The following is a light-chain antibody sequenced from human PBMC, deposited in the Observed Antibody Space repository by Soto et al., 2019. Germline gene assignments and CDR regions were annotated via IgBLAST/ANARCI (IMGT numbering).Light chain of an antibody. CDR3: YQYNNWSPGT. Sequence: EIVMTQSPATLSVSPGERATLSCRASQSVSSNLAWYQQKPGQAPRLLIYGASTSATGIPARFSGSGSGTELTLTISSMQHEDDAAYYCYQYNNWSPGTFGQGTKVEIK. V-gene: IGKV3-15*01. J-gene: IGKJ1*01. CDR1: QSVSSN. CDR2: GAS.